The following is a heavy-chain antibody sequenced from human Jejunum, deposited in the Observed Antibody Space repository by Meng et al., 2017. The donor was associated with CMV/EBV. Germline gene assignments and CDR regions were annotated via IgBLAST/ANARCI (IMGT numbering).Heavy chain of an antibody. V-gene: IGHV1-18*01. CDR1: GYTFSNFG. Sequence: QVLLLQSGGEVKKPGASVKVSCKASGYTFSNFGFSWVRQAPGQGLEWMGWINANSGDTKYAQNLQGRVTMTTDTSTSTAYMELGSLRSDDTAVYYCARDLCSVDNCYTGFDYWGQGTLVTVSS. D-gene: IGHD2-15*01. CDR2: INANSGDT. J-gene: IGHJ4*02. CDR3: ARDLCSVDNCYTGFDY.